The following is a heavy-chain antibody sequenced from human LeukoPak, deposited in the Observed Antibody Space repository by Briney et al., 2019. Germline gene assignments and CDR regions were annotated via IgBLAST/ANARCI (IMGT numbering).Heavy chain of an antibody. V-gene: IGHV1-8*01. Sequence: ASVKVSCRTSGYTFTNMDINWLRQSPGQGREWMGWMSPNSCDTGYAQKFQGRVSMTRDIFKSTAYMELSSLRSEDTAIYYCASNPPNTGDFYYWGLGTLVTVSS. D-gene: IGHD1-1*01. CDR2: MSPNSCDT. J-gene: IGHJ4*02. CDR3: ASNPPNTGDFYY. CDR1: GYTFTNMD.